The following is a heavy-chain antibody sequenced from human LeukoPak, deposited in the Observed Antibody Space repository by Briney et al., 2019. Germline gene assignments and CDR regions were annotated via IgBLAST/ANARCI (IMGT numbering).Heavy chain of an antibody. CDR2: INHSGST. CDR1: GGSFSGYY. Sequence: PSETLSLTRAVYGGSFSGYYWSWIRQPPGKGLEWIGEINHSGSTNYNPSLKSRVTISVDTSKNQFSLKLSSVTAADTAVYYCARWLYTPDVWGKGTTVTVSS. V-gene: IGHV4-34*01. CDR3: ARWLYTPDV. D-gene: IGHD2-15*01. J-gene: IGHJ6*04.